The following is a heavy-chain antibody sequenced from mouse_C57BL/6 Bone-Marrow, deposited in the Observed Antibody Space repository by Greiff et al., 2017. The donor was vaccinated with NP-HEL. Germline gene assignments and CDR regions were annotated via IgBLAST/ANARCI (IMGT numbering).Heavy chain of an antibody. D-gene: IGHD1-1*01. CDR1: GYTFTSYW. J-gene: IGHJ2*01. V-gene: IGHV1-53*01. CDR3: ARGIYYYGSSYPHFDY. Sequence: QVQLQQPGTELVKPGASVKLSCKASGYTFTSYWMHWVKQRPGQGLEWIGNINPSNGGTNYNEKFKSKATLTVDKSSSTAYMQLSSLTSEDSAVYYCARGIYYYGSSYPHFDYWGQGTTLTVSS. CDR2: INPSNGGT.